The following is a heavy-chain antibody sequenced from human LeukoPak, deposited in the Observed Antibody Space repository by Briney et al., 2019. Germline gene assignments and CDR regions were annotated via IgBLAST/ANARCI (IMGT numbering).Heavy chain of an antibody. J-gene: IGHJ4*02. V-gene: IGHV4-4*07. CDR3: ARDLSGSLYFDY. CDR1: GASISSYY. D-gene: IGHD3-10*01. CDR2: LYISGST. Sequence: SETLSLTCTVSGASISSYYYNWIRQTAGGGLEWIGRLYISGSTDYNPSLKSRVTISVDTSNNQFSLKFNSVTAADTAVYFCARDLSGSLYFDYWGQGVLVTVSS.